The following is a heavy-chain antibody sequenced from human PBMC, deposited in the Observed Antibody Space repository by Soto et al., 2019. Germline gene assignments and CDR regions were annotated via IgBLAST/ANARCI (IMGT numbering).Heavy chain of an antibody. D-gene: IGHD2-15*01. CDR1: GFTFGDNL. J-gene: IGHJ3*01. CDR3: ARDVPSVGPRCNDAFEV. V-gene: IGHV1-3*01. CDR2: INPDNGNT. Sequence: QVQLVQSGAEVRKPGASVNISCWASGFTFGDNLINWVRQFPGQSLEWMGWINPDNGNTTYSLTFQASVSISRYTSASIASVEGTDVTSDDAAVFYRARDVPSVGPRCNDAFEVWGQGTMVTVSS.